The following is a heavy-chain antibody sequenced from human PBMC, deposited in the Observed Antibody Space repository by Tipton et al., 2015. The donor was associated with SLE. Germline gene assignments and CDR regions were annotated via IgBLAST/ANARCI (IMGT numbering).Heavy chain of an antibody. CDR3: ARDLYGLLFGGSFDY. D-gene: IGHD3-16*01. V-gene: IGHV3-9*01. CDR1: GFTFDDYA. Sequence: SLRLSCEASGFTFDDYAMHWVRQAPGKGLEWVSGISWNSGTIDYADSVKGRFTISRDSSKNTLYLQMNSLRAEDTAVYYCARDLYGLLFGGSFDYWGQGTLVTVSS. CDR2: ISWNSGTI. J-gene: IGHJ4*02.